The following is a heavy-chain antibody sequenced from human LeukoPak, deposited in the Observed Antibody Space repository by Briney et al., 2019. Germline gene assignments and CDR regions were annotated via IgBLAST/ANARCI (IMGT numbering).Heavy chain of an antibody. CDR1: GYTFTGYY. J-gene: IGHJ5*02. CDR2: INPNSGGT. D-gene: IGHD2-15*01. V-gene: IGHV1-2*02. Sequence: ASVKVSCKASGYTFTGYYMHWVRQAPGQRLEWMGWINPNSGGTNYAQKFQGRVTMTRDTSISTAYMELSRLRSDDTAVYYCARWGIVVVVAATDARGFDPWGQGTLVTVSS. CDR3: ARWGIVVVVAATDARGFDP.